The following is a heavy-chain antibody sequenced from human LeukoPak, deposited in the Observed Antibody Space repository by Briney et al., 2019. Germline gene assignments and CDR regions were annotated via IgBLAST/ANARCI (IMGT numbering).Heavy chain of an antibody. D-gene: IGHD4-17*01. V-gene: IGHV1-69*13. CDR1: GGTFSSYA. CDR2: IIPIFGTA. CDR3: AKHRQNYGDSCLDDY. Sequence: ASVKVSCKASGGTFSSYAISWVRQAPGQGPEWMGGIIPIFGTANYAQKFQGRVTITADESTSTAYMELSSLRSEDTAVYYCAKHRQNYGDSCLDDYWGQGTLVTVSS. J-gene: IGHJ4*02.